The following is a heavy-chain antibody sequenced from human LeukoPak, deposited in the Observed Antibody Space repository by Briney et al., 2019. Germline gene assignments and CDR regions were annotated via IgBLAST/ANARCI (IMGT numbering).Heavy chain of an antibody. V-gene: IGHV4-34*01. D-gene: IGHD5-12*01. CDR3: ARGRWLRPNGLGY. Sequence: PSETLSLTCAVYGGSFSGYYWSWIRQPPGKGLEWIGEINHSGSTNYNPSLKSRVTISVDTSKNQFSLKLSSVTAADTAVYYCARGRWLRPNGLGYWGQGTLVTVSS. J-gene: IGHJ4*02. CDR2: INHSGST. CDR1: GGSFSGYY.